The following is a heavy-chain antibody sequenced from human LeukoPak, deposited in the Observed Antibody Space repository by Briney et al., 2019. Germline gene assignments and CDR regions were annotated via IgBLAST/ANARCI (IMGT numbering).Heavy chain of an antibody. D-gene: IGHD2-15*01. CDR1: GYTFTGYY. J-gene: IGHJ4*02. V-gene: IGHV1-2*02. CDR2: INQNSGCT. CDR3: ASGHCSGGSCYYFDY. Sequence: ASVKVSCKASGYTFTGYYMHWVRQAPGQGREWMGWINQNSGCTNYAQKFQGRATMTRATSISTAYMELSRLRSDDTAVYYCASGHCSGGSCYYFDYWGQGTLVTVSS.